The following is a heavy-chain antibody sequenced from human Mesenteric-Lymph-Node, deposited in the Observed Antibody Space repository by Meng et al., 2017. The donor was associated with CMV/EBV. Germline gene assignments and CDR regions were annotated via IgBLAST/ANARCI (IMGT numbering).Heavy chain of an antibody. Sequence: GESLKISCAASGFTFNNYWMHWVRQAPGKGLVWVSRINSDGSSTTYADSVKGRFTISRDNAKNTLYLQMNSLRAEDTAVYYCATGLMSAFEIWGQGTMVTVSS. V-gene: IGHV3-74*01. CDR1: GFTFNNYW. D-gene: IGHD2-8*01. CDR3: ATGLMSAFEI. J-gene: IGHJ3*02. CDR2: INSDGSST.